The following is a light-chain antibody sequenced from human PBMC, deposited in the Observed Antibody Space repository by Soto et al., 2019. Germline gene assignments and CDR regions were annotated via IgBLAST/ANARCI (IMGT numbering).Light chain of an antibody. V-gene: IGLV4-69*01. CDR3: QTWGTGIHVV. J-gene: IGLJ2*01. CDR2: LDSDGSH. CDR1: SGHSSYA. Sequence: QSVLTQSPSASASMGDSVKLTCTLCSGHSSYAIAWHQQQPEKGPRYLMKLDSDGSHTKGDAIPDRFSGSSSGAERYLTISSLQSEDESDYYCQTWGTGIHVVFGGGTKVTVL.